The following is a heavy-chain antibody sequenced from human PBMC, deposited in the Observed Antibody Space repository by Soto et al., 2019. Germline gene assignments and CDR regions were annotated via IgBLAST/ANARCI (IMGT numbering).Heavy chain of an antibody. J-gene: IGHJ4*02. V-gene: IGHV3-21*01. CDR3: ARVGYSSGWLPDY. CDR2: LSSSSSYI. CDR1: GFTFSSYS. D-gene: IGHD6-19*01. Sequence: EVLLVESGGGLVKPGGSLRLSCAASGFTFSSYSMMWVRQAPGKGLEWVSLLSSSSSYIYFADSLTGRFTISRDNAKNSLYLQMNSLRAEDTAVYYCARVGYSSGWLPDYWGQGTLVTVAS.